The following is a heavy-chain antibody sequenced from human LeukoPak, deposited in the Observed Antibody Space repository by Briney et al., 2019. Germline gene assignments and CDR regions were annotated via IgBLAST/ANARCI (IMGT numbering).Heavy chain of an antibody. J-gene: IGHJ6*02. CDR2: ISDDGDNK. V-gene: IGHV3-30*18. CDR1: GFRFIDYG. CDR3: AKLLLRQDYFYGMDV. Sequence: GSLRLSCAASGFRFIDYGMHWVRQPPGKGLQWLSFISDDGDNKYYTDSVKGRFTISRDNSKNTLYLQMNNLSADDTAVYYCAKLLLRQDYFYGMDVWGQGTTVTVSS. D-gene: IGHD2/OR15-2a*01.